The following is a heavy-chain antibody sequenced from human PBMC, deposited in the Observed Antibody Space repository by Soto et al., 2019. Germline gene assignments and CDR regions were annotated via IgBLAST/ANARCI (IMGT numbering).Heavy chain of an antibody. Sequence: QVQLVQSGAEMKQPGSSVKVSCEASGDTFSSYAVSWVRQAPGHGLEWVGGVIPFLGTPNYAPKFQGRVTITADEATFSAYLEVSSLRSEDTAIYYCATGAPRGSGSRRWGFEYCGQGSLVAVS. V-gene: IGHV1-69*01. D-gene: IGHD3-10*01. CDR1: GDTFSSYA. CDR2: VIPFLGTP. CDR3: ATGAPRGSGSRRWGFEY. J-gene: IGHJ4*02.